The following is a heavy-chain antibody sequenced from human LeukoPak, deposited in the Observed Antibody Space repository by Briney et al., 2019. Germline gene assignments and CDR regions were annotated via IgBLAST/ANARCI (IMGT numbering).Heavy chain of an antibody. J-gene: IGHJ4*02. CDR1: GFTFSSYW. Sequence: GGSLRLFCAASGFTFSSYWMHWVRQAPGKGLVWVSAISGSGGSTYYADSVKGRFTISRDNSKNTLYLQMNSLRAEDTAVYYCAKDGKGVMLHDYWGQGTLVTVSS. V-gene: IGHV3-23*01. CDR2: ISGSGGST. CDR3: AKDGKGVMLHDY. D-gene: IGHD3-16*01.